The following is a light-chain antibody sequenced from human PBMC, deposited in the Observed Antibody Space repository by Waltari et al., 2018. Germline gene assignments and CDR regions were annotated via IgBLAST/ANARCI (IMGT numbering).Light chain of an antibody. CDR2: EVN. V-gene: IGLV2-23*02. J-gene: IGLJ3*02. CDR3: CSYAGRSTWV. Sequence: QSALTQPASVSGSPGQSITISCTGTSSDVGRYNFVSWYQQHPGKAPQLIIYEVNKRPSGVSNRLSGSKSGYTASLTISGLQAEDESDYYCCSYAGRSTWVFGGGTKVTVL. CDR1: SSDVGRYNF.